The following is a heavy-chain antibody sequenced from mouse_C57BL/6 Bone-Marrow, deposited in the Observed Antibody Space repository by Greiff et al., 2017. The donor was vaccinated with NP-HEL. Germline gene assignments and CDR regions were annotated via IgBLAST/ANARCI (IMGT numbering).Heavy chain of an antibody. CDR3: AKTAQATYAMDY. Sequence: VQLQQPGAELVMPGASVKLSCKASGYTFTSYWMHWVKQRPGQGLEWIGEIAPSDSYTNYNQKFKGKSTVTVDKSSSTAYMQLSSLTSEDSAVYYCAKTAQATYAMDYWGQGTSVTVSS. V-gene: IGHV1-69*01. D-gene: IGHD3-2*02. CDR2: IAPSDSYT. CDR1: GYTFTSYW. J-gene: IGHJ4*01.